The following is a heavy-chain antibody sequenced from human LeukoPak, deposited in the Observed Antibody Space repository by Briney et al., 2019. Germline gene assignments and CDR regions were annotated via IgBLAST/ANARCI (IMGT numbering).Heavy chain of an antibody. CDR1: GGSVSSSSYY. CDR2: IYYSGST. J-gene: IGHJ4*02. CDR3: ASPGIVAAGTDRGFDY. Sequence: SETLSLTCTVSGGSVSSSSYYWSWIRQPPGKGMEWIGFIYYSGSTNYNPSLKSRVTISVDTSKNQFSLRLSSVIAADTAVYYCASPGIVAAGTDRGFDYWGQGILVTVSS. D-gene: IGHD6-13*01. V-gene: IGHV4-61*01.